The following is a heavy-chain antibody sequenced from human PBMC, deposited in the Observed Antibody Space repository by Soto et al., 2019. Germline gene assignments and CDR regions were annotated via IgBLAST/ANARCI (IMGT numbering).Heavy chain of an antibody. CDR3: ARDLGEKLRFFGPPRNWFDP. CDR2: ISYDGSNK. V-gene: IGHV3-30-3*01. J-gene: IGHJ5*02. CDR1: GFTFSSYA. Sequence: GGSLRLSCAASGFTFSSYAMHWVRQAPGKGLEWVAVISYDGSNKYYADSVKGRFTISRDNSKNTLYLQMNSLRAEDTAVYYCARDLGEKLRFFGPPRNWFDPWGQGTLVTVSS. D-gene: IGHD3-3*01.